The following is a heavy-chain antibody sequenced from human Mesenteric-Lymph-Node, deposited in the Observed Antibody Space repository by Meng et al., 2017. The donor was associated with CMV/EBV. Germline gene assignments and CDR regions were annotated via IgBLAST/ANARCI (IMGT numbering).Heavy chain of an antibody. Sequence: KGSGNSFTNDWIGWVRQMPGIGLEWMGVIYPGDSDARYSPSCQGRVTISADKSISTAYLQWSSLKASDSAMYYCARGGSGSYSLLLDFWGQGTLVTVSS. CDR2: IYPGDSDA. D-gene: IGHD3-10*01. J-gene: IGHJ4*02. CDR3: ARGGSGSYSLLLDF. V-gene: IGHV5-51*01. CDR1: GNSFTNDW.